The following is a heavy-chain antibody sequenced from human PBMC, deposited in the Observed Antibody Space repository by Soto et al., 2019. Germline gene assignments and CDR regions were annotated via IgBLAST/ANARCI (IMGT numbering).Heavy chain of an antibody. CDR1: GFSLNTRGVG. CDR2: IYWYDDR. Sequence: QITLRESGPTLVKPTQTLTLTCTFSGFSLNTRGVGVGWIRQPPGKALEWLALIYWYDDRRYSPSLKNRLTNTTDTPRNQVVLKMSTMHSVDTATYSCAHTRWFNGSGFSHFDYGGQGILVTVSS. V-gene: IGHV2-5*01. CDR3: AHTRWFNGSGFSHFDY. J-gene: IGHJ4*02. D-gene: IGHD3-22*01.